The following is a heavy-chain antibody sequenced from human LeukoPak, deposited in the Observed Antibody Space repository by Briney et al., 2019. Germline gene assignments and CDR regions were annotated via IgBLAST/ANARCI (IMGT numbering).Heavy chain of an antibody. CDR1: GFTFSSYG. D-gene: IGHD3-10*01. J-gene: IGHJ6*02. V-gene: IGHV3-53*01. CDR3: ARDLPVVRGVIDYYYGMDV. CDR2: IYSGGST. Sequence: PGGSLRLSCAASGFTFSSYGMHWVRQAPGKGLEWVSVIYSGGSTYYADSVKGRFTISRDNSKNTLYLQMNSLRAEDTAVYYCARDLPVVRGVIDYYYGMDVWGQGTTVTVSS.